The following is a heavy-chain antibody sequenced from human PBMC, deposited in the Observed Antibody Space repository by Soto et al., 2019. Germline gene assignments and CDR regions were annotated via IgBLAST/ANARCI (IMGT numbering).Heavy chain of an antibody. CDR1: GFTFSSYA. V-gene: IGHV3-30-3*01. D-gene: IGHD1-26*01. J-gene: IGHJ5*02. CDR2: ISYDGSNK. Sequence: GGSLRLSCAASGFTFSSYAMHWVRQAPGKGLEWVAVISYDGSNKYYADSVKGRFTISRDNSKNTPYLQMNSLRAEDTAVYYCARDSLVGAIGYWFDPWGQGTLVTVSS. CDR3: ARDSLVGAIGYWFDP.